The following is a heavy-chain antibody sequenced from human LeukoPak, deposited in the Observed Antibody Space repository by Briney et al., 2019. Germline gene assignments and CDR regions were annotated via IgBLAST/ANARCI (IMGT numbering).Heavy chain of an antibody. CDR2: ISSSGSTI. V-gene: IGHV3-48*03. Sequence: PGGSLRLSCAASGFTFSSYEMNWVPRAPGKGLEWVSYISSSGSTIYYADSVKGRFTISRDNAKNSLYLQMNSLRAEDTAVYYCARCSGGSCYYFDYWGQGTLVTVSS. CDR3: ARCSGGSCYYFDY. CDR1: GFTFSSYE. J-gene: IGHJ4*02. D-gene: IGHD2-15*01.